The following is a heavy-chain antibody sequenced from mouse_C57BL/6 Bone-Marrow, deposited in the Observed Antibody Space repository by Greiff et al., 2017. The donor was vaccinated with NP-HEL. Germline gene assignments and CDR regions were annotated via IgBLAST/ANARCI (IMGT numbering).Heavy chain of an antibody. CDR3: TRGYWYFDV. CDR2: IDPETGGT. Sequence: QVQLQQSGAELVRPGASGTLSCKASGYTFTDYEMHGGKRTPGHGLKWIGAIDPETGGTAYNQKFKGKAILTADKSSSTAYMELRSLTSEDSAVYYCTRGYWYFDVWGTGTTVTVSS. CDR1: GYTFTDYE. J-gene: IGHJ1*03. V-gene: IGHV1-15*01.